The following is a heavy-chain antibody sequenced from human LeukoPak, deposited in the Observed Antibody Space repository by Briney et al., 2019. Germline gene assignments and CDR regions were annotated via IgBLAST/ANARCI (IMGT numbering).Heavy chain of an antibody. V-gene: IGHV3-23*01. CDR2: ISSGDGGRT. D-gene: IGHD3-10*02. CDR3: AELGITMIGGV. J-gene: IGHJ6*04. CDR1: GFIFSSYA. Sequence: PGGSLRLSCAASGFIFSSYAMSWVRQAPGKGLEWVSTISSGDGGRTYYADSVKGRFTISRDNAKNSLYLQMNSLRAEDTAVYYCAELGITMIGGVWGKGTTVTISS.